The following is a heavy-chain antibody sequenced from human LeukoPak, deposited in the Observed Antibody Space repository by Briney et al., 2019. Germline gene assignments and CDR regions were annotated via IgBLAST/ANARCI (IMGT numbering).Heavy chain of an antibody. D-gene: IGHD1-26*01. CDR1: GGSISSSSYY. J-gene: IGHJ6*03. V-gene: IGHV4-39*07. CDR3: ARGVGELPYYYYYYMDV. CDR2: IYYSGST. Sequence: SETLSLTCTVSGGSISSSSYYWGWIRQPPGKGLEWIGSIYYSGSTYYNPSLKSRVTISVDTFKNQFSLKLSSVTAADTAVYYCARGVGELPYYYYYYMDVWGKGTTVTVSS.